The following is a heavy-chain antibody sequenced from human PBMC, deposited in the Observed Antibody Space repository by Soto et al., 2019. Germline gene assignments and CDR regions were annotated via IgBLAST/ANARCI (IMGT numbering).Heavy chain of an antibody. CDR2: IWWDDNK. V-gene: IGHV2-5*02. CDR1: GFSLSTSGVG. D-gene: IGHD3-22*01. Sequence: QITLKESGPTLVKPTQTLTLTCTFSGFSLSTSGVGVGWIRQPPGKALEWLTLIWWDDNKRYNPSLNSRLTSTXDXXKIQEDLTMTNMYPEDTGTFYFAHTSRGNNYWFDSWGQGTLVTVSS. CDR3: AHTSRGNNYWFDS. J-gene: IGHJ5*01.